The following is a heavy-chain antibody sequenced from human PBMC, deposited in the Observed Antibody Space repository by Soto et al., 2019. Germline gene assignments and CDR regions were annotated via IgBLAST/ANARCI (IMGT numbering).Heavy chain of an antibody. J-gene: IGHJ6*02. Sequence: GGSLKISCKGSGYSFTSYWISWVRQMPGKGLEWMGRIDPSDSYTNYSPSFQGHVTISADKSISTAYLQWSSLKASDTAMYYCARRDVVVPAASGRYYGMDVWGQGTTVTVSS. V-gene: IGHV5-10-1*01. CDR1: GYSFTSYW. CDR2: IDPSDSYT. D-gene: IGHD2-2*01. CDR3: ARRDVVVPAASGRYYGMDV.